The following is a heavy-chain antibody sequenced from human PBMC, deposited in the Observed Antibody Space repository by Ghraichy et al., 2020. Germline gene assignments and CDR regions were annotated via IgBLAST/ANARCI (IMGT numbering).Heavy chain of an antibody. CDR3: ARAEEGWFDP. J-gene: IGHJ5*02. V-gene: IGHV4-59*08. CDR1: GGSISSYY. D-gene: IGHD6-19*01. Sequence: SKTLSLTCTVSGGSISSYYWSWIRQPPGKGLEWIGYIYYSGSTKYNPSLKSRVTISVDTSKNQFSLKLSSVTAADTAVYYCARAEEGWFDPWGQGTLVTVSS. CDR2: IYYSGST.